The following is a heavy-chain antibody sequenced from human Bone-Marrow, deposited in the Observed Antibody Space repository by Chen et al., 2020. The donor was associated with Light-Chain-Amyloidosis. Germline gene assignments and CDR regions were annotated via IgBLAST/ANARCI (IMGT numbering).Heavy chain of an antibody. D-gene: IGHD3-10*01. CDR1: GGSVSSGNYF. J-gene: IGHJ6*02. Sequence: QVLLQESGPGLVKPSETLSLTCTVSGGSVSSGNYFWTWIRQLPGRPLEWITNGHSSGSINYNPSLKSRVTMSLDTSTNQFTLKLASVTSADTAVYYCARLDRTQPHYPMDVWGQGTTVTVSS. CDR2: GHSSGSI. CDR3: ARLDRTQPHYPMDV. V-gene: IGHV4-61*01.